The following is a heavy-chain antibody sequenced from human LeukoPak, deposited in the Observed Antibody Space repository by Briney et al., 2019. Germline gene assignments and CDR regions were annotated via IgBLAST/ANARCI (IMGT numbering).Heavy chain of an antibody. CDR3: ARGPTPVYSNPRMYYYYYYGMDV. Sequence: SETLSLTCTVSGGSISSYYWSWIRQPPGKGLEWIGYIYYSGSTNYNPSLKSRVTISVDTSKNQFSLKLSSVTAADTAVYYCARGPTPVYSNPRMYYYYYYGMDVWGQGTTVTVSS. D-gene: IGHD4-11*01. CDR1: GGSISSYY. J-gene: IGHJ6*02. CDR2: IYYSGST. V-gene: IGHV4-59*01.